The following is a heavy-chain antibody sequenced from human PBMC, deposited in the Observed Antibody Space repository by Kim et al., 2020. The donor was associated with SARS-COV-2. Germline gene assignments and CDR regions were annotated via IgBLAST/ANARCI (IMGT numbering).Heavy chain of an antibody. Sequence: PTSRVTTSVDTSKNQFSLRLNSVTAADTAVYYCARLLLWFGESGDAFDIWGQGTMVTVSS. CDR3: ARLLLWFGESGDAFDI. J-gene: IGHJ3*02. D-gene: IGHD3-10*01. V-gene: IGHV4-34*01.